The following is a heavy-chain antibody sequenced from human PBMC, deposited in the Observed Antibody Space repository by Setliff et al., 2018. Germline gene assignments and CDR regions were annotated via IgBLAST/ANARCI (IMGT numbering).Heavy chain of an antibody. Sequence: SETLSLTCTVSGDSINTPTYHWGWVRQPPGKGLEWIGLIYYTGITYYNPSLKSRVTISEDMSENQISLKLNPVTAADTAVYYCARLYDFCSGGSCYSGYSGYYYYMDVWGKGTTVTVSS. CDR1: GDSINTPTYH. V-gene: IGHV4-39*01. J-gene: IGHJ6*03. CDR2: IYYTGIT. CDR3: ARLYDFCSGGSCYSGYSGYYYYMDV. D-gene: IGHD2-15*01.